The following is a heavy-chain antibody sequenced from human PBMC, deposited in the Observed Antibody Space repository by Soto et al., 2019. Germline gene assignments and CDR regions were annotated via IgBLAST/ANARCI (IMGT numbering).Heavy chain of an antibody. CDR2: IKQDGSEK. J-gene: IGHJ6*03. CDR1: GFTFSSYW. V-gene: IGHV3-7*01. D-gene: IGHD2-15*01. Sequence: GGSLRLSCAASGFTFSSYWMSWVRQAPGKGLEWVANIKQDGSEKYYVDSVKGRFTISRDNAKNSLYLQMNSLRAEDTAVYYCARGGCSGGSCYGDSFPYYYYYMDVWGKGTTVTVSS. CDR3: ARGGCSGGSCYGDSFPYYYYYMDV.